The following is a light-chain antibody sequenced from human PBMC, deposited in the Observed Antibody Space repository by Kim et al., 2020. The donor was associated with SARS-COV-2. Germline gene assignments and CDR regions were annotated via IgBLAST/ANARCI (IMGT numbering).Light chain of an antibody. CDR3: QVWDSSTAV. CDR1: NIGGKN. CDR2: RDA. V-gene: IGLV3-9*01. J-gene: IGLJ3*02. Sequence: VALGQTASITCGGNNIGGKNVHWYQRKPGQAPVLVIYRDANRPSGIPERLSGSNSGNTATLTISRAQAGDEADYYCQVWDSSTAVFGGGTQLTVL.